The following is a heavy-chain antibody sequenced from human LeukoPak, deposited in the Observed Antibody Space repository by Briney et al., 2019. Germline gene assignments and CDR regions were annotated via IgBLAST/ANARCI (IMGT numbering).Heavy chain of an antibody. CDR2: INPDGSHT. J-gene: IGHJ6*02. CDR1: GLTFSNYW. D-gene: IGHD1-26*01. CDR3: TRDSYISNVYYGMDV. V-gene: IGHV3-74*01. Sequence: PGGSLRLSCAASGLTFSNYWMHWVRQAPGMGLVWISRINPDGSHTSYADSVKGRFTISRDNAKNTLYLQMNSLRAEDAAVYFCTRDSYISNVYYGMDVWGQGATVTVSS.